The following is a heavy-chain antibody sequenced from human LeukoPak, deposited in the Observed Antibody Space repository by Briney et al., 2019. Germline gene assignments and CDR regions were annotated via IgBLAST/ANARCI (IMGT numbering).Heavy chain of an antibody. CDR3: AKVVGATTRGYFDY. D-gene: IGHD1-26*01. J-gene: IGHJ4*02. V-gene: IGHV3-23*01. CDR1: GFTFPSYA. Sequence: GGSLRLSCAASGFTFPSYAMSWVRQAPGKGLEWVSTISGSGGSTCCADSVKGRFTISRDNSKNTLYLQMNSLRAEDTAVYYCAKVVGATTRGYFDYWGQGTLVTVSS. CDR2: ISGSGGST.